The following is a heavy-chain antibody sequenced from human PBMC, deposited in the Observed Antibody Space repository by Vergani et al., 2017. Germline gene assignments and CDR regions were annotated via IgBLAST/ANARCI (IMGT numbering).Heavy chain of an antibody. CDR1: GFTLGQYW. V-gene: IGHV3-74*03. Sequence: EVQLVESGGGLVQPGGSLRLSCAASGFTLGQYWMHWVRHTPGTGLEWVSRVKSDGNSAMYADSVKGRFTISRDNSKNTLYLEMKSLRVEDTAVYYCARARCGGACFMSNWLDTWGQGTLVSVS. J-gene: IGHJ5*02. CDR3: ARARCGGACFMSNWLDT. D-gene: IGHD2-21*02. CDR2: VKSDGNSA.